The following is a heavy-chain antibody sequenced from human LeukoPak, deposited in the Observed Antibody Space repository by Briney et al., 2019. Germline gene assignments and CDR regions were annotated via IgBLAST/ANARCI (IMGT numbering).Heavy chain of an antibody. CDR2: INHSGST. J-gene: IGHJ6*03. D-gene: IGHD2-2*01. CDR1: GGSISSGGYY. V-gene: IGHV4-39*07. Sequence: SETLSLTCTVSGGSISSGGYYWSWIRQPPGKGLEWIGEINHSGSTNYNPSLKSRVTISVDTSKNQFSLKLSSVTAADTAVYYCARPSTYYCSSTSCYGYYYYMDVWGKGTTVTVSS. CDR3: ARPSTYYCSSTSCYGYYYYMDV.